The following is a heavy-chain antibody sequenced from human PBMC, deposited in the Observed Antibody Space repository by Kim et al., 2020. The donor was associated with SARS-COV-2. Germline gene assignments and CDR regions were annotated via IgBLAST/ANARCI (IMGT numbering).Heavy chain of an antibody. CDR2: ISYDGSNK. Sequence: GGSLRLSCAASGFTFSSYGMHWVRQAPGKGQEWVAVISYDGSNKYYADSVKGRFTISRDNSKNTLYLQMNSLRAEDTAVYYCAKVGPYNWNPYYYYGMD. J-gene: IGHJ6*01. CDR3: AKVGPYNWNPYYYYGMD. D-gene: IGHD1-20*01. CDR1: GFTFSSYG. V-gene: IGHV3-30*18.